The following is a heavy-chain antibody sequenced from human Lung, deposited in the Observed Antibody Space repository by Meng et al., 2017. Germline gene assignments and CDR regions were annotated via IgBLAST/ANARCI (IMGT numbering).Heavy chain of an antibody. CDR2: INHSGST. CDR3: ARGPTTMAHDFDY. V-gene: IGHV4-34*01. J-gene: IGHJ4*02. Sequence: WVAGWLKPSASLSLHCVFSGRSFSDYYCSWIRQPPGKGLEWIGEINHSGSTNYNPSLESRATISVDTSQNNLSLKLSSVTAADSAVYYCARGPTTMAHDFDYWGQGTLVTVSS. CDR1: GRSFSDYY. D-gene: IGHD4-11*01.